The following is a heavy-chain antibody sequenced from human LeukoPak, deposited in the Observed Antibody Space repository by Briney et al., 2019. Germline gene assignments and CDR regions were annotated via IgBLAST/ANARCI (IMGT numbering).Heavy chain of an antibody. J-gene: IGHJ4*02. Sequence: ASVKVSCKASGYTFTSYYMHWVRQAPGQGLEWMGIINPSGGSTSYADSVKGRFTISRDNAKNTLYLQMNSLRAEDTAVYYCATGGDGYKSQVGAFDYWGQGTLVTVSS. CDR1: GYTFTSYY. V-gene: IGHV1-46*04. D-gene: IGHD5-24*01. CDR2: INPSGGST. CDR3: ATGGDGYKSQVGAFDY.